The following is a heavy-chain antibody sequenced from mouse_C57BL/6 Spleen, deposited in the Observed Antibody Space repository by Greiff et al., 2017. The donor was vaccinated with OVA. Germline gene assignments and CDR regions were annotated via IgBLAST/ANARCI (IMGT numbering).Heavy chain of an antibody. CDR2: IYPGDGDT. Sequence: QVQLQQSGPELVKPGASVKISCKALGYAFSSSWMNWVKQRPGKGLEWIGRIYPGDGDTNYNGKFKGKATLTADKSSSPAYMQLSSLTSEDSAVYFGAREENYYGSSSYYFDYWGQGTTLTVSS. CDR1: GYAFSSSW. J-gene: IGHJ2*01. V-gene: IGHV1-82*01. D-gene: IGHD1-1*01. CDR3: AREENYYGSSSYYFDY.